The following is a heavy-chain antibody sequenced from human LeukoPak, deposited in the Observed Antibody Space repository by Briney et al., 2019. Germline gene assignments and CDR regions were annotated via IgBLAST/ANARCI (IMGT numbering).Heavy chain of an antibody. CDR2: ISSSSSYI. Sequence: MSGGSLRLSCAASGFTFSSYSMNWVRQAPGKGLEWVSSISSSSSYIYYADSVKGRFTISRDNAKNSLYLQMNSLRAEDTAVYYCAKDRGDYFTLGDYFDSWGQGTLVTVSS. J-gene: IGHJ4*02. CDR1: GFTFSSYS. CDR3: AKDRGDYFTLGDYFDS. V-gene: IGHV3-21*01. D-gene: IGHD2-21*01.